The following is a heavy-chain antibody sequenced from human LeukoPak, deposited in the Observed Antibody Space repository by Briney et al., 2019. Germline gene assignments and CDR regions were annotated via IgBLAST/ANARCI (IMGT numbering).Heavy chain of an antibody. Sequence: PGGSLRLSCAASGFTSSTYFMHWVRQAPGKGLEWVADIASDGSHTFYVESVKGRFTISRDNSKNTLYSQMNSLRAEDTAVYFCARERQDTILHSGAFDIWGQGTMVTVSS. CDR1: GFTSSTYF. V-gene: IGHV3-30-3*01. D-gene: IGHD2-21*01. CDR2: IASDGSHT. J-gene: IGHJ3*02. CDR3: ARERQDTILHSGAFDI.